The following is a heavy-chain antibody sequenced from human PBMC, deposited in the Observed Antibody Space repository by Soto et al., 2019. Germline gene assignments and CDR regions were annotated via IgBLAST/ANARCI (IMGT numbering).Heavy chain of an antibody. Sequence: SETLSLTCAVSGGSISSGGYSWSWIRQPPGKGLEWIGYIYHSGSTYYNPSLKSRVTISVDRSKNQFSLKLSSVTAADTAVYYCARVVDARPPSNWFDPWGQGTLVTVSS. CDR3: ARVVDARPPSNWFDP. V-gene: IGHV4-30-2*01. CDR1: GGSISSGGYS. J-gene: IGHJ5*02. CDR2: IYHSGST. D-gene: IGHD6-6*01.